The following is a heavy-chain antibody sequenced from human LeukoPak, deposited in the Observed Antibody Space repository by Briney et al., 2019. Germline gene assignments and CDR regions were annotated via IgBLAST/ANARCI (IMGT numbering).Heavy chain of an antibody. CDR2: INSDGRTT. D-gene: IGHD6-19*01. Sequence: GGSLRLSCTASGFAFSTYWMHWVRQAPGKGLVWVSRINSDGRTTTYADSVKARFTISRDNSKNTLYLQMNSLRAEDTAVYYCAFSRIAVAGTQFDYWGQGTLVTVSS. CDR3: AFSRIAVAGTQFDY. J-gene: IGHJ4*02. V-gene: IGHV3-74*01. CDR1: GFAFSTYW.